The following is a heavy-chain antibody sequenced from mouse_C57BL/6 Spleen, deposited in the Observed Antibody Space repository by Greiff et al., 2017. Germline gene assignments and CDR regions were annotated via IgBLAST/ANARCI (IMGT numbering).Heavy chain of an antibody. J-gene: IGHJ1*03. D-gene: IGHD1-1*01. V-gene: IGHV1-15*01. CDR1: GYTFTDYE. CDR2: IDPETGGT. CDR3: TRHGSSYWYFDV. Sequence: QVQLQQSGAELVRPGASVTLSCKASGYTFTDYEMHWVKQTPVHGLAWIGAIDPETGGTAYNQKFKGKAILTADKSSSTAYMELLSLTSEDSAVYYCTRHGSSYWYFDVWGTGTTVTVSS.